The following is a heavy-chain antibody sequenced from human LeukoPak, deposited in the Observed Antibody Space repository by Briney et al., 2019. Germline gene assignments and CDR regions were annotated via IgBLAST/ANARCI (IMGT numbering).Heavy chain of an antibody. V-gene: IGHV1-18*01. J-gene: IGHJ4*02. CDR3: ARGKYCTNGVCYYFDY. D-gene: IGHD2-8*01. Sequence: ASVKVSCKASGYTFTSYGISWVRQAPGQGLEWMGWISAYNGNTNYAQKLQGRVTMTTDTSTSTAYMELRSLRSDDSAVYYCARGKYCTNGVCYYFDYWGQGTLVTVSS. CDR1: GYTFTSYG. CDR2: ISAYNGNT.